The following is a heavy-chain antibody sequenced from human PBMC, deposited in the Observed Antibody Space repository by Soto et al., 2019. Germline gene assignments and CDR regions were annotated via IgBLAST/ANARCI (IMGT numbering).Heavy chain of an antibody. V-gene: IGHV4-34*01. D-gene: IGHD6-6*01. CDR1: SGSLVGYY. CDR2: ISPSGTT. Sequence: PAETLSLTCSLYSGSLVGYYWIWIRHAPGKGLEWIVEISPSGTTNYSPSLKSRVSISVDTSKNQFSLNLTSLTAADTAVYYCARAPKVSGSAQTRPDFWGQGSLVTVSS. J-gene: IGHJ4*02. CDR3: ARAPKVSGSAQTRPDF.